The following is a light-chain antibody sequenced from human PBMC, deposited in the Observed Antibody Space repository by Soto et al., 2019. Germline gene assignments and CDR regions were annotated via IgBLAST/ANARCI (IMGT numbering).Light chain of an antibody. CDR1: QALNTR. J-gene: IGKJ5*01. V-gene: IGKV3-20*01. Sequence: EIVLTQSPATLSAFPGDRVTLSCRASQALNTRLAWYQQKPGQAPRLLIYDASSRATGIPDRFSGGGSGTDFTLTISRLEPEDFAVYYCQQYGNSPITFGQGTRLEIK. CDR3: QQYGNSPIT. CDR2: DAS.